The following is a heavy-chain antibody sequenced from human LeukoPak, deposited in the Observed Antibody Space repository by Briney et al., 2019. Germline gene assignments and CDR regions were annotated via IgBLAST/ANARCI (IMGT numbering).Heavy chain of an antibody. Sequence: GGSLRLSCAASGFTFSSYWMSWVRQAPGKGLEWVANIKEDGSDKKYVDSVKGRFTTSRDNAKNSLYLQMNSLRAEDTAVYYCASIPMTTDDYWGQGTLVTVSS. D-gene: IGHD4-17*01. V-gene: IGHV3-7*02. J-gene: IGHJ4*02. CDR3: ASIPMTTDDY. CDR2: IKEDGSDK. CDR1: GFTFSSYW.